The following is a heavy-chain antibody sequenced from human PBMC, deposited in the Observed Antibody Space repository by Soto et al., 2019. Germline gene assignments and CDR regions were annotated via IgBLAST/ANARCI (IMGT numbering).Heavy chain of an antibody. V-gene: IGHV1-3*01. J-gene: IGHJ4*02. D-gene: IGHD3-22*01. Sequence: GPSVKVSCKASGYTFTSYAMHWVRQAPGQRLEWMGWINAGNGNTKYSQKFQGRVTITRDTSASTAYMELSSLRSEDTAVYYCARGGVGYYDSSGLGSMYYFDYWGQGTLVTV. CDR3: ARGGVGYYDSSGLGSMYYFDY. CDR2: INAGNGNT. CDR1: GYTFTSYA.